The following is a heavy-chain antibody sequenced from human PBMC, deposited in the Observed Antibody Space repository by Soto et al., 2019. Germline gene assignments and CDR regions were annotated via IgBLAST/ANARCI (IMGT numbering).Heavy chain of an antibody. CDR1: GGSVSSNGYY. CDR2: IYDTGTT. D-gene: IGHD6-19*01. CDR3: ARGGERASWADGSSSGFSI. J-gene: IGHJ4*02. Sequence: QVQLQESGPGLVQPSQTLSLTCTVSGGSVSSNGYYWSWIRRHPGKGLEWIGYIYDTGTTYYNPSLESRVAISVDTSKNQFSLRLNSVTAADTAVYYCARGGERASWADGSSSGFSIWGQGTLVTVSS. V-gene: IGHV4-31*03.